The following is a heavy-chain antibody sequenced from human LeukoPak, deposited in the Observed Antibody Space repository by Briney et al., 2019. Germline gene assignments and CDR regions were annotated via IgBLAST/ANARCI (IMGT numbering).Heavy chain of an antibody. Sequence: GGSLRLSCAASGFTFSSYAMSWVRQAPGKGLEWVSAISGSGGSTYYADSVKGRFTISRDNSKNTLYLQMNSLRAEDTAVYYCAREKLRGELLHYYYYGMDVWGQGTTVTVSS. V-gene: IGHV3-23*01. CDR2: ISGSGGST. CDR1: GFTFSSYA. J-gene: IGHJ6*02. D-gene: IGHD1-26*01. CDR3: AREKLRGELLHYYYYGMDV.